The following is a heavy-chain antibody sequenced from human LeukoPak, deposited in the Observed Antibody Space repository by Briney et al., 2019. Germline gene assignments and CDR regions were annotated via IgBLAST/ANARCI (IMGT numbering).Heavy chain of an antibody. J-gene: IGHJ4*02. V-gene: IGHV3-15*01. D-gene: IGHD5-24*01. Sequence: PSETLSLTCTVSGGSISSYYWSWVRQAPGKGLEWVGRIKSKTDGGTTDYAAPVKDRFTISRDDSKNTLYLQMNSLKTEDTAVYYCTTDWRWLQLNYWGQGTLVTVSS. CDR2: IKSKTDGGTT. CDR3: TTDWRWLQLNY. CDR1: GGSISSYY.